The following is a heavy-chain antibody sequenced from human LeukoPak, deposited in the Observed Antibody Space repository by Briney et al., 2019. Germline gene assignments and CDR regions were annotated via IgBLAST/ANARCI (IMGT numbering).Heavy chain of an antibody. Sequence: ASVKVSCKASGGTFSSYAISWVRQAPGQGLEWMGRIIPIFGTANYAQKFQGRVTITTDESTSTAHMELSSLRSEDTAVYYCAVLWTQNGVVDYWGQGTLVTVSS. J-gene: IGHJ4*02. V-gene: IGHV1-69*05. CDR2: IIPIFGTA. D-gene: IGHD2/OR15-2a*01. CDR1: GGTFSSYA. CDR3: AVLWTQNGVVDY.